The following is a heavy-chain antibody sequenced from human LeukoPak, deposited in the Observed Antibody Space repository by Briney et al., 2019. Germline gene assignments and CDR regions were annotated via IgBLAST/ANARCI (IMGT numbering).Heavy chain of an antibody. V-gene: IGHV4-30-4*01. CDR2: IYYSGST. J-gene: IGHJ4*02. CDR3: ARGGISAAAGDY. Sequence: PSETLSLTCTVSGGSISSGDYYWSWLRQPPGKGLEWIGYIYYSGSTYYNPSLKSRVTISVDTSKNQFSLKLSSVTAADTAVYYCARGGISAAAGDYWGQGTLVTVSS. CDR1: GGSISSGDYY. D-gene: IGHD6-13*01.